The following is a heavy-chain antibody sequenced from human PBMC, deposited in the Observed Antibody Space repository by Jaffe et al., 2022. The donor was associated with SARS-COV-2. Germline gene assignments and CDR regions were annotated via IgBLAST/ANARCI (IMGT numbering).Heavy chain of an antibody. J-gene: IGHJ4*02. CDR1: GFTFDDYT. D-gene: IGHD3-10*01. Sequence: EVQLVESGGVVVQPGGSLRLSCAASGFTFDDYTMHWVRQAPGKGLEWVSLISWDGGSTYYADSVKGRFTISRDNSKNSLYLQMNSLRTEDTALYYCAKGRHGSGSYLIDYWGQGTLVTVSS. CDR2: ISWDGGST. V-gene: IGHV3-43*01. CDR3: AKGRHGSGSYLIDY.